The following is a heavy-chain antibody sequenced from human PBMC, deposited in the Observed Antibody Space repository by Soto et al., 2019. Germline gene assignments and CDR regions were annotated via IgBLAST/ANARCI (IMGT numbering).Heavy chain of an antibody. CDR3: RRHWGPAGYESQRSCSSPYYCGMAV. D-gene: IGHD2-15*01. CDR1: GGSISSSSYY. Sequence: QLQLQESGPGLVKPSETLSLTCTVSGGSISSSSYYWGWIRQPPGKGLEWIGSIYYSGSTYYNPCPKSGTTIDVETSKNQFAMMRCSCAAAATVEYCCRRHWGPAGYESQRSCSSPYYCGMAVWGQGTTVTVSS. J-gene: IGHJ6*02. V-gene: IGHV4-39*01. CDR2: IYYSGST.